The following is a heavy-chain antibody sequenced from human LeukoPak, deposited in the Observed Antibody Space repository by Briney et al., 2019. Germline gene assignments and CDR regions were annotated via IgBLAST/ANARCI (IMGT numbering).Heavy chain of an antibody. CDR3: ASGRFYSGPLDY. CDR1: GGSISSYY. CDR2: IYHSGST. V-gene: IGHV4-59*12. Sequence: SETLSLTCTVSGGSISSYYWSWIRQPAGKGLEWIGEIYHSGSTNYNPSLKSRVTISVDKSKNQFSLKLSSVTAADTAVYYCASGRFYSGPLDYWGQGTLVTVSS. D-gene: IGHD5-12*01. J-gene: IGHJ4*02.